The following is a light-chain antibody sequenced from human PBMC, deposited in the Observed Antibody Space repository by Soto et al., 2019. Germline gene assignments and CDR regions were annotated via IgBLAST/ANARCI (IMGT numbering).Light chain of an antibody. Sequence: ESALPQSPCTLPLSPGERATLSCRATQSVTNNYFAWYQQKPGQSPGLLIYGVTTRATDIPDGFSGRGSVTDFTLTISRLEHEDFLVYYCQQYSRLPHTFGGGTKLEVE. CDR1: QSVTNNY. CDR3: QQYSRLPHT. CDR2: GVT. J-gene: IGKJ2*01. V-gene: IGKV3-20*01.